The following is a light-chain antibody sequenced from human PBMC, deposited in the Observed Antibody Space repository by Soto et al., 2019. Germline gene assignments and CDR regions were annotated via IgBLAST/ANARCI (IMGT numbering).Light chain of an antibody. J-gene: IGLJ1*01. V-gene: IGLV1-47*01. CDR3: AAWDDSLVYV. CDR1: SSNIGSNY. CDR2: RNN. Sequence: QSVLTQPPSASGTPGQRVTISCSGSSSNIGSNYVYWYQQLPGTAPKLLIYRNNQRPSGVPDRFSGSKSVTSASLAISGLRSEDEADYYCAAWDDSLVYVFGTGTRSPS.